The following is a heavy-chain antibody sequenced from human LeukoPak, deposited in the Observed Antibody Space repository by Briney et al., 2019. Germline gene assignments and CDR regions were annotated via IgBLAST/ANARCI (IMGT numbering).Heavy chain of an antibody. V-gene: IGHV3-30*18. D-gene: IGHD4-23*01. CDR3: AKDNYGGNWDYYYYYMDV. J-gene: IGHJ6*03. CDR2: ISYDGSNK. Sequence: GGSLRLSCAASGFTFSSYGMHWVRQAPGKGLEWVAVISYDGSNKYYADSVKGRFTITRDNSKNTLYLQMNSLRAEDTAVYYCAKDNYGGNWDYYYYYMDVWGKGTTVTVSS. CDR1: GFTFSSYG.